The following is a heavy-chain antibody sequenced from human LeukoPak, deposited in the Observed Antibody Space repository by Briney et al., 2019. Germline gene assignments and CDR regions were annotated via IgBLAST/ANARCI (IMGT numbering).Heavy chain of an antibody. CDR2: INHSGST. J-gene: IGHJ6*02. Sequence: PSETLSLTCAVYGGSFSGYYWSWIRQPPGKGLEWIGEINHSGSTNYNPSLKSRVTISVDTSKNQFSLKLSSVTAADTAVYYCARDRYCSSTSCYGNYYYGMDVWGQGTTDTVSS. CDR1: GGSFSGYY. D-gene: IGHD2-2*01. V-gene: IGHV4-34*01. CDR3: ARDRYCSSTSCYGNYYYGMDV.